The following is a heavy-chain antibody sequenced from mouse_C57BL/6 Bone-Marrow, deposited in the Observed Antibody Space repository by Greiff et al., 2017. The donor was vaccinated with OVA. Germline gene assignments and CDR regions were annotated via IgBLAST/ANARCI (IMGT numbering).Heavy chain of an antibody. CDR2: IDPENGDT. J-gene: IGHJ3*01. CDR1: GSHIKDDY. Sequence: VRLQRPGAELVGPGASVKLSCTASGSHIKDDYMHWVKQRPEQGLEWIGWIDPENGDTEYASKFQGKAPLTADTSSNTAYLQLSSLSSEDTAVYYCTPIYYYGSSPAYWGQGTLVTVSA. D-gene: IGHD1-1*01. CDR3: TPIYYYGSSPAY. V-gene: IGHV14-4*01.